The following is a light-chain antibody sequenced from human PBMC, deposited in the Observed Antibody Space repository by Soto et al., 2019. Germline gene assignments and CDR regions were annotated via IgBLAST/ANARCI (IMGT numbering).Light chain of an antibody. J-gene: IGKJ4*01. CDR1: QRISSW. CDR2: DAS. CDR3: QQYDNLPLT. Sequence: DIQMTHCPSTLSASVGDRVTITCRASQRISSWLAWYQQKPGKAPKLLIYDASTLETGVPSRFSGSGSGTDFTFTISSLQPEDIATYYCQQYDNLPLTFGGGTKVDI. V-gene: IGKV1-5*01.